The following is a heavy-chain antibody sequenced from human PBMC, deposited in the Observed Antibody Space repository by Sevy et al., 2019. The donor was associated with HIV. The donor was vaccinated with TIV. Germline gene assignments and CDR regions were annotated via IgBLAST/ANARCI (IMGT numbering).Heavy chain of an antibody. CDR2: ISAYNGNT. V-gene: IGHV1-18*01. CDR3: ARVGSYYYDSSGYSFDY. D-gene: IGHD3-22*01. J-gene: IGHJ4*02. Sequence: ASLKVSCKASGYTFTSYGISWVRQAPGQGLEWMGWISAYNGNTNYAQKLQGRVTMTTDTSTSTAYMELRSLRSDDTAGYYCARVGSYYYDSSGYSFDYWGQGTLVTVSS. CDR1: GYTFTSYG.